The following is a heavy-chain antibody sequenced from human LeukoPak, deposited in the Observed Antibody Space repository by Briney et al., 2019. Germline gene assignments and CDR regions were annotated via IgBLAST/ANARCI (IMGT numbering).Heavy chain of an antibody. CDR3: VRGFRGGPFDY. V-gene: IGHV3-20*04. J-gene: IGHJ4*02. D-gene: IGHD3-10*01. Sequence: PGGSLRFSCAASGFTFDDYGMSWVRQAPGKGLEWVSGINRNGGSAGYADSVKGRFTISRDNAKNSLYLQMNSLRAEDTALYYCVRGFRGGPFDYWGQGTLVTVPS. CDR2: INRNGGSA. CDR1: GFTFDDYG.